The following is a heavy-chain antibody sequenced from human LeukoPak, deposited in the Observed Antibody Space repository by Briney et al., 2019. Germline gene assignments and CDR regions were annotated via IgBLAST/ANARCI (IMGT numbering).Heavy chain of an antibody. CDR3: TRAVGSGWYFDY. CDR1: GFTSSSYS. Sequence: GGSLRLSCAASGFTSSSYSMNWVRQAPGKGLEWVANIKQDGSEKYYVDSVKGRFTVSRDNAKNSLYLQMDSLRAEDTAVYYCTRAVGSGWYFDYWGQGILVTVSS. V-gene: IGHV3-7*01. D-gene: IGHD6-19*01. J-gene: IGHJ4*02. CDR2: IKQDGSEK.